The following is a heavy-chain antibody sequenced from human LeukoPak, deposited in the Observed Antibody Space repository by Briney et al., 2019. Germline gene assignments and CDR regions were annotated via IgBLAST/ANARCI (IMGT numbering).Heavy chain of an antibody. Sequence: SETLSLTCTVSGGSISSYYWSWVRQPAGKGLEWIGRIYTSGNTNYNPSLKSRVTISVDTSKNQFSLKLSSVTAADTAVYYCASTDPVVVAAPDAFDIWGQGTMVTVSS. CDR1: GGSISSYY. CDR2: IYTSGNT. D-gene: IGHD2-15*01. CDR3: ASTDPVVVAAPDAFDI. J-gene: IGHJ3*02. V-gene: IGHV4-4*07.